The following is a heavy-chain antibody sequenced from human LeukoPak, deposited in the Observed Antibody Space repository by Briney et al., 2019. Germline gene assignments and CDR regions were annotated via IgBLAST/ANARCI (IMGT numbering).Heavy chain of an antibody. CDR3: ARDRQQWLIRGGDH. J-gene: IGHJ4*02. V-gene: IGHV3-21*01. CDR1: GFTFSSYS. Sequence: GGSLRLSCAASGFTFSSYSMNWVRQAPGKGLEWVSSITSSGTYIYYADSVKGRFTISRDNAKNSLYLQMNSLRAEDTAVYYCARDRQQWLIRGGDHWGRGTLVTVSS. CDR2: ITSSGTYI. D-gene: IGHD6-19*01.